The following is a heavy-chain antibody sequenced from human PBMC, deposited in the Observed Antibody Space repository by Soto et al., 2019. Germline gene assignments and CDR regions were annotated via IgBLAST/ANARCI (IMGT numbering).Heavy chain of an antibody. V-gene: IGHV3-30*18. CDR1: GFTFSSYG. CDR3: AKGPIASWGYGMDV. D-gene: IGHD3-3*02. J-gene: IGHJ6*02. CDR2: ISYDGSNK. Sequence: GGSLRLSCAASGFTFSSYGMHWVRQAPGKGLEWVAVISYDGSNKYYADSVKGRFTISRDNSKNTLYLQMNSLRAEDTAVYYCAKGPIASWGYGMDVWGQGTTVTVSS.